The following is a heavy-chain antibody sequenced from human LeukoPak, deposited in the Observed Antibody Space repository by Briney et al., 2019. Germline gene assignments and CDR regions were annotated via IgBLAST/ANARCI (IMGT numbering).Heavy chain of an antibody. CDR3: ATSKPYYYDSSGYLYHFDS. CDR1: GFTFSSYA. V-gene: IGHV3-23*01. J-gene: IGHJ4*02. Sequence: GGSLRLSSAASGFTFSSYAMSWVRQAPGKGLEWVSGISGSGGSTYYADSVKGRFTISRDNSKNTLYLQMNSLRAEDTAVYYCATSKPYYYDSSGYLYHFDSWGQGTLVTVSS. CDR2: ISGSGGST. D-gene: IGHD3-22*01.